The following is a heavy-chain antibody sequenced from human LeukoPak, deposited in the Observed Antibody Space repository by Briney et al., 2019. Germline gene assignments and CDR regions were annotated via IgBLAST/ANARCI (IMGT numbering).Heavy chain of an antibody. J-gene: IGHJ5*02. CDR2: IYYSGST. Sequence: PSETLSLTCTVSGGSISSSSYYWGWIRQPPGKGLERIGSIYYSGSTYYNPSLKSRVTISVDTSKNQFSLKLSSVTAADTAVYYCASHGTVGWFDPWGQGTLVTVSS. CDR3: ASHGTVGWFDP. V-gene: IGHV4-39*01. CDR1: GGSISSSSYY. D-gene: IGHD4-23*01.